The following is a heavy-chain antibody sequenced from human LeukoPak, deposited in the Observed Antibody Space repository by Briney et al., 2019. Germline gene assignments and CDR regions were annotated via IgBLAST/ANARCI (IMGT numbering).Heavy chain of an antibody. J-gene: IGHJ4*02. CDR2: IYYSGST. V-gene: IGHV4-61*01. Sequence: PSETLSLTCTVSGGSVSSGSYYWSWIRQPSGKGLEWIGYIYYSGSTNYNPSLKSRVTISVDTSKNQFSLKLSSATAADTAVYYCAREVATSLLDYWGQGTLVTVSS. CDR3: AREVATSLLDY. CDR1: GGSVSSGSYY. D-gene: IGHD5-12*01.